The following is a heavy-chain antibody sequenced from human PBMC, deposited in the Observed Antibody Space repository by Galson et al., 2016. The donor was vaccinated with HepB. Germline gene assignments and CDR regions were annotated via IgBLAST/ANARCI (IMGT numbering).Heavy chain of an antibody. V-gene: IGHV3-30-3*02. CDR1: GFTFTSYA. CDR3: AKHGGWPGPFNAMDV. J-gene: IGHJ6*03. D-gene: IGHD3-16*01. CDR2: ISYDGSNK. Sequence: SLRLSCAASGFTFTSYAMHWVRQAPGKGLEWVAVISYDGSNKYYADSVKGRFTISRDNSKNRLYVQMSSLRAEDTAIYYCAKHGGWPGPFNAMDVWGTGTTVTV.